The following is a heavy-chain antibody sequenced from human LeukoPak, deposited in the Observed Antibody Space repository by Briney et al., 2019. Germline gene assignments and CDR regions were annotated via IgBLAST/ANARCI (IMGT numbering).Heavy chain of an antibody. CDR2: INHSGST. D-gene: IGHD2-15*01. CDR3: ARMDIVVAFDY. CDR1: GGSFSGYY. V-gene: IGHV4-34*01. Sequence: SETLSLTCAVYGGSFSGYYWSWIRQPPGKGLEWIGEINHSGSTNYNPSLKSRVTISVDTSKNQFSLKLSSVTAADTAVYYCARMDIVVAFDYGGQGTLVTVSA. J-gene: IGHJ4*02.